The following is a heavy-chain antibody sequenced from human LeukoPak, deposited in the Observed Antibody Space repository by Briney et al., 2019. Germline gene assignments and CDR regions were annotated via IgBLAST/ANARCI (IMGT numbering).Heavy chain of an antibody. D-gene: IGHD2-2*01. CDR3: ARGPDIVVVPVARPVHYYYYGMDV. CDR2: IYTSGST. Sequence: SETLSLTCTVSGGSISSYYWSWIRQPAGKGLEWIGRIYTSGSTNYNPSLKSRVTMSVDTSKNQFSLKLSSVTAVDTAVYYCARGPDIVVVPVARPVHYYYYGMDVWGQGTTVTVSS. CDR1: GGSISSYY. J-gene: IGHJ6*02. V-gene: IGHV4-4*07.